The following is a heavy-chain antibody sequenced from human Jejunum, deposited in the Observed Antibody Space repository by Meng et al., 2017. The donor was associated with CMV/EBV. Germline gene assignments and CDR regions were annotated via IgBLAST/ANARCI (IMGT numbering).Heavy chain of an antibody. CDR2: IEHDGSNK. D-gene: IGHD1-26*01. V-gene: IGHV3-30*02. Sequence: VQLVESGGSLVQPGGSLRLSCAASGFTFSNYGIHWVRQAPGKGLEWVAFIEHDGSNKYYADSVKGRFTISRDNSKNTLYLQMNSLRVEDTAVYYCAKDVGYWGQGTLVTVSS. CDR1: GFTFSNYG. J-gene: IGHJ4*02. CDR3: AKDVGY.